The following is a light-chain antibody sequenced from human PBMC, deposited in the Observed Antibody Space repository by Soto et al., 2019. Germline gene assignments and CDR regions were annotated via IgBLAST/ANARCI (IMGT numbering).Light chain of an antibody. CDR2: EVI. CDR1: SSDVGGYNY. Sequence: QSALTQPPSASGSPGQSVTISCTGTSSDVGGYNYVSWYQQHPGRAPKLMIYEVIKRPSGVPDRFSGSKSGNTASLTVSGLQAEDEGDHYCSSFTDTENSYVFGSGTKVTVL. CDR3: SSFTDTENSYV. J-gene: IGLJ1*01. V-gene: IGLV2-8*01.